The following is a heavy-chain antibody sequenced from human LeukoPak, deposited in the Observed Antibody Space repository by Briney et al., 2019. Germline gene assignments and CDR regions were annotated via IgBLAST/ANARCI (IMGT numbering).Heavy chain of an antibody. Sequence: ASVKVSCKASGYTFTSYDINWVRQATGQGLEWMGWMNPNSGNTNYAQKLQGTVTMTTDTSTSTAYMELRSLRSDDTAVYYCARPYDSSGSPSFDYWGQGTLVTVSS. CDR3: ARPYDSSGSPSFDY. J-gene: IGHJ4*02. D-gene: IGHD3-22*01. CDR1: GYTFTSYD. CDR2: MNPNSGNT. V-gene: IGHV1-18*01.